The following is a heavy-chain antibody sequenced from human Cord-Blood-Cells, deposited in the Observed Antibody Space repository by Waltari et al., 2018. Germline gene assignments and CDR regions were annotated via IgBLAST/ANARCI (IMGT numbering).Heavy chain of an antibody. CDR3: ARRRNWNYFDY. CDR1: GGSISSSSYY. CDR2: IYYSGST. V-gene: IGHV4-39*01. J-gene: IGHJ4*02. D-gene: IGHD1-1*01. Sequence: QLQLQESGPGLVKPSETLSLTCTVSGGSISSSSYYWGWIRQPPGKGLEWIRSIYYSGSTYYNPSLKSRVTISVDTSKNQFSLKLSSVTAADTAVYYCARRRNWNYFDYWGQGTLVTVSS.